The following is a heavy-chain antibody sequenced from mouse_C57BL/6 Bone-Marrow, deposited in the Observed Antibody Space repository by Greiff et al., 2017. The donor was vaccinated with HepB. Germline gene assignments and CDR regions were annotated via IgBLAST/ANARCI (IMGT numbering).Heavy chain of an antibody. CDR2: IYPGDGDT. J-gene: IGHJ2*01. Sequence: VKLMESGPELVKPGASVKISCKASGYAFSGSWMNWVKQRPGKGLEWIGRIYPGDGDTNYNGKFKGKATLTADKSSSTAYMQLSSLTSEDSAVYFCARKGTGGYYFDYWGQGTTLTVSS. V-gene: IGHV1-82*01. D-gene: IGHD4-1*01. CDR1: GYAFSGSW. CDR3: ARKGTGGYYFDY.